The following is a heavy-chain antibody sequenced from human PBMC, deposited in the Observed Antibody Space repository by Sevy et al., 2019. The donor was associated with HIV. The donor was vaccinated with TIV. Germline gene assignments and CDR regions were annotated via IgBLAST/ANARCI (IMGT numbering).Heavy chain of an antibody. D-gene: IGHD6-6*01. CDR2: ISYDGSNK. CDR3: AREQGSSWPYYFDY. J-gene: IGHJ4*02. V-gene: IGHV3-30-3*01. CDR1: GFTFSSYA. Sequence: GGSLRLSCAASGFTFSSYAMHWVRQAPGKGLEWVAVISYDGSNKYYADSVKGRFTISRDNSKNTLYLQMNSLRAEDTAVYYCAREQGSSWPYYFDYWGQGTLVTVSS.